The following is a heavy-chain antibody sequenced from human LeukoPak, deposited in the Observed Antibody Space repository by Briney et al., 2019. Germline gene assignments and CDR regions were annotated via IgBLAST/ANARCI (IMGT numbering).Heavy chain of an antibody. Sequence: GGSLRLSCAASGVTFSSYAMHWVRQAPGKGLEWVAVISYDGSNKYYADSVKGRFTISRDNSKNTLYLQMNSLRAEDTAVYYCARVLLWFGEPSDFDYWGQGTLVTVSS. V-gene: IGHV3-30*04. CDR1: GVTFSSYA. J-gene: IGHJ4*02. D-gene: IGHD3-10*01. CDR3: ARVLLWFGEPSDFDY. CDR2: ISYDGSNK.